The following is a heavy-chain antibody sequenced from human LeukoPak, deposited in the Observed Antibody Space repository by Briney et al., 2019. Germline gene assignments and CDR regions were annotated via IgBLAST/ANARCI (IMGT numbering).Heavy chain of an antibody. CDR2: LNSDGTRV. V-gene: IGHV3-74*01. J-gene: IGHJ4*02. D-gene: IGHD3-3*01. CDR3: AKEIQGILRFLEWLSFDY. CDR1: GFSFSSYW. Sequence: GGSLRLSCTASGFSFSSYWMHWVRQVPGKGLVWVSCLNSDGTRVHYADSVKGRFTISRDNSKNTLYLQMNSLRAEDTAVYYCAKEIQGILRFLEWLSFDYWGQGTLVTVSS.